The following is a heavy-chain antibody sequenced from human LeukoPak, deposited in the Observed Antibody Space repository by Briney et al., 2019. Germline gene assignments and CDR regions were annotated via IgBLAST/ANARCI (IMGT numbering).Heavy chain of an antibody. CDR2: INPNSCGT. Sequence: ASVNVSCKASGYTFTGYYMHWVRQAPGQGLDGMGWINPNSCGTNYAQKFQGRGTMTRDTSIRTAYMELSRLRSDDTPVYYCARAADTAMAPFDYWGQGTLVTVSS. J-gene: IGHJ4*02. D-gene: IGHD5-18*01. CDR1: GYTFTGYY. CDR3: ARAADTAMAPFDY. V-gene: IGHV1-2*02.